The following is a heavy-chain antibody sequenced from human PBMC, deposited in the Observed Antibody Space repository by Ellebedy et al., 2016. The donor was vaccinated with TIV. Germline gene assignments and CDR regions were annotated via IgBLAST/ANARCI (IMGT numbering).Heavy chain of an antibody. CDR3: ARDGSSGYLYFDY. V-gene: IGHV3-30*03. Sequence: GESLKISCAASGFTFSSYGMHWVRQAPGKGLEWVAVISYDGSNKYYADSVKGRFTISRDNSKNTLYLQMSSLRSEDTAVYYCARDGSSGYLYFDYWGQGTLVTVSS. CDR2: ISYDGSNK. J-gene: IGHJ4*02. CDR1: GFTFSSYG. D-gene: IGHD3-22*01.